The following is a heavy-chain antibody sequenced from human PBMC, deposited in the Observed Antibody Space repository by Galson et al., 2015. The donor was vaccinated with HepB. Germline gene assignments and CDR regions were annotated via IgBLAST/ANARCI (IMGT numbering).Heavy chain of an antibody. CDR3: AREVVYSNYGVHF. CDR1: GGSISSGGYY. J-gene: IGHJ4*02. CDR2: IYYSGST. V-gene: IGHV4-31*03. Sequence: LSLTCTVSGGSISSGGYYWSWIRQHPGKGLEWIGYIYYSGSTYYNPSLKSRVTISVDTSKNQFSLKLSSVTAADTAVYYCAREVVYSNYGVHFWGQGTLVTVSS. D-gene: IGHD4-11*01.